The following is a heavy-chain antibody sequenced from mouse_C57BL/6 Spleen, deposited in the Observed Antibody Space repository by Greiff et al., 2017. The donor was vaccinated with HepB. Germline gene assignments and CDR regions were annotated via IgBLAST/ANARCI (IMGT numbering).Heavy chain of an antibody. CDR3: AKEYYGAYYFDY. D-gene: IGHD1-1*02. CDR1: GYTFTDYY. CDR2: INPNNGGT. Sequence: VQLQQSGPELVKPGASVKISCKASGYTFTDYYMNWVKQSHGKSLEWIGDINPNNGGTSYNQKFKGKATLTVDKSSSTAYMELRSLTSEDSAVYYCAKEYYGAYYFDYWGQGTTLTVSS. J-gene: IGHJ2*01. V-gene: IGHV1-26*01.